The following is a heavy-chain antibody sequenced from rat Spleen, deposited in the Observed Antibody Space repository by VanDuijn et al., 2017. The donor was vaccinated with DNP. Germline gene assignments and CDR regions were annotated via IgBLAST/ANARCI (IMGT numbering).Heavy chain of an antibody. D-gene: IGHD4-3*01. V-gene: IGHV5-22*01. CDR3: VRWNSGHFDY. Sequence: EVQLVESGGGLVQPGRSLKLSCAASGFTFSDYSMAWVRQAPTKGLEWVASINYDGGGTYYRDSVKGRFTISRDNAKSTLYLQMNSLRSEDMATYYCVRWNSGHFDYWGQGVMVTVSS. CDR2: INYDGGGT. CDR1: GFTFSDYS. J-gene: IGHJ2*01.